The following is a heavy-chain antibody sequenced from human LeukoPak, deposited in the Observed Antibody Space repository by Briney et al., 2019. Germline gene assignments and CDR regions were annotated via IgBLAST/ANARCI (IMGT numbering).Heavy chain of an antibody. V-gene: IGHV1-69*06. CDR1: GGTFSSYA. CDR2: IIPIFGTA. D-gene: IGHD6-19*01. Sequence: ASVKVSCKASGGTFSSYAISWVRQAPGQGLEWMGGIIPIFGTANYAQKFQGRVTITADKSTSTAYMELSSLRSEDTAVYYCARGGNPSGCYVCPPLDEGGKEPLVTVSS. CDR3: ARGGNPSGCYVCPPLDE. J-gene: IGHJ4*02.